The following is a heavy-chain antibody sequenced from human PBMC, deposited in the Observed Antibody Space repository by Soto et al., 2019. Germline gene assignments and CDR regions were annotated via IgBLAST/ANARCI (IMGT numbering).Heavy chain of an antibody. CDR3: ARSRQLGTHFDY. CDR1: GFTFSSYG. Sequence: VGSLRLSCAASGFTFSSYGMHGVRQAPGKGLEWVAVIWYDGSNKYYADSVKGRFTISRDNSKNTLYLQMNSLRAEDTAVYYCARSRQLGTHFDYWGQGTLVTVSS. CDR2: IWYDGSNK. V-gene: IGHV3-33*01. D-gene: IGHD6-6*01. J-gene: IGHJ4*02.